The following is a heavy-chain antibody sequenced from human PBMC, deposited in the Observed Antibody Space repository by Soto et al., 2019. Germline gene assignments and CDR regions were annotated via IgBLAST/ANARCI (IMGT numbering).Heavy chain of an antibody. CDR2: ISWNSGSI. V-gene: IGHV3-9*01. Sequence: EVQLVESGGGLVQPGRSLRLSCAASGFTFDDYAMHWVRQAPGKGLEWVSGISWNSGSIGYADSVKGRFTISRDNAKNYLYLQMHSLRAEDTALYYCAKDSGLGYYDSSGYYSYWGQGTLFTVSS. CDR1: GFTFDDYA. D-gene: IGHD3-22*01. CDR3: AKDSGLGYYDSSGYYSY. J-gene: IGHJ4*02.